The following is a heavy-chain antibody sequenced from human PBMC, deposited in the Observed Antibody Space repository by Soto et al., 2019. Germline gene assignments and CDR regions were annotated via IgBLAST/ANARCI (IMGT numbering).Heavy chain of an antibody. J-gene: IGHJ6*02. D-gene: IGHD2-15*01. V-gene: IGHV3-23*01. CDR2: ISSSGDST. CDR3: ARCVGLYYYYYGMDV. Sequence: GSLRLSCVASGFTFSPYAMSWVRQAPGKGLEWVSGISSSGDSTYYADSVKGRFTISRDNSKNTLYLQMNSLRAEDTAVYYCARCVGLYYYYYGMDVWGQGTTVTVSS. CDR1: GFTFSPYA.